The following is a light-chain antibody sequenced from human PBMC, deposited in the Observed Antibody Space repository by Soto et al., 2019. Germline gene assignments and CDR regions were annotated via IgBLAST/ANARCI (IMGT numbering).Light chain of an antibody. J-gene: IGKJ1*01. CDR2: DAS. Sequence: EIVLTQSPGTLSLSPGERATLSCRASQSVSNTYLAWYQQKPGQAPRLLIYDASSRATGIPDRFSGSGSGTDFTLTISRLEPEDFAVYYCQQYGSPWTFGQGTKVDIK. V-gene: IGKV3-20*01. CDR1: QSVSNTY. CDR3: QQYGSPWT.